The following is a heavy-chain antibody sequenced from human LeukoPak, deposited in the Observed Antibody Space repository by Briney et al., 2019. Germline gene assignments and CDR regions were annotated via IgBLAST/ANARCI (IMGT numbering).Heavy chain of an antibody. D-gene: IGHD6-13*01. CDR1: GGSISSSNYY. J-gene: IGHJ5*02. Sequence: SETLSLTCTVSGGSISSSNYYWGWIRQPPGKGLEWIGYIYYSGSTYYNPSLKSRVTISVDTSKNQFSLKLSSVTAADTAVYYCARTGIAAAGTPNWFDPWGQGTLVTVSS. CDR2: IYYSGST. V-gene: IGHV4-31*03. CDR3: ARTGIAAAGTPNWFDP.